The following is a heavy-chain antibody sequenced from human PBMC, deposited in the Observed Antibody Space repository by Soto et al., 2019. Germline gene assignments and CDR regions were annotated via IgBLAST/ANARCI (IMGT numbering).Heavy chain of an antibody. Sequence: TLSLTCTVSGGSISSYYWSWIWQPPGKGLEWIGYIYYSGSTNYNPSLKSRVTISVDTSKNQFSLKLSSVTAADTAVYYCARRKTGDIRDDAFDIWGQGTMVTVSS. CDR2: IYYSGST. D-gene: IGHD7-27*01. CDR1: GGSISSYY. CDR3: ARRKTGDIRDDAFDI. J-gene: IGHJ3*02. V-gene: IGHV4-59*01.